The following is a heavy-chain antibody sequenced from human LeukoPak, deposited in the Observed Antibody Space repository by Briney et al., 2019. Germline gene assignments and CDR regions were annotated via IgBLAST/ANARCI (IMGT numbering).Heavy chain of an antibody. CDR1: GGSISSYY. CDR3: ARIFGSGYVFGY. V-gene: IGHV4-59*01. D-gene: IGHD5-12*01. J-gene: IGHJ4*02. Sequence: SQTLSLTCTVSGGSISSYYWSWIRQPPGKGLEWIGYIYYSGSTNYNPSLKSRVTISVDTSKTQFSLKLSSVTAADTAVYYCARIFGSGYVFGYWGQGTLVTVSS. CDR2: IYYSGST.